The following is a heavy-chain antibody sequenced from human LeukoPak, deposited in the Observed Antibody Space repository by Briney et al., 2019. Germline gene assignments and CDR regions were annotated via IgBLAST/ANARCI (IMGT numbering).Heavy chain of an antibody. V-gene: IGHV3-49*03. J-gene: IGHJ4*02. D-gene: IGHD6-19*01. CDR2: IRSKAYGGTT. Sequence: GGSLRLSCTASGFTFGDYAMSWFRQALGKGLEWVGFIRSKAYGGTTEYAASVKGRFTISRDDSKSIAYLQMNSLKTEDTAVYYCTREVSAVAGPYYFDYWGQGTLVTVSS. CDR3: TREVSAVAGPYYFDY. CDR1: GFTFGDYA.